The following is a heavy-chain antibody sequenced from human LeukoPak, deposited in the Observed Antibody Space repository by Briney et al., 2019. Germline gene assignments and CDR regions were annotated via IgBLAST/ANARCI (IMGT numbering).Heavy chain of an antibody. CDR3: ARGDSSGYSSYYYYGMDV. CDR1: GYTFTSYG. D-gene: IGHD3-22*01. J-gene: IGHJ6*02. V-gene: IGHV1-18*01. CDR2: ISAYNGNR. Sequence: ASVKVSCKASGYTFTSYGISWVRQAPGQGLEWMGWISAYNGNRNYAQKLQGRVSMTTDTSTSTAHMELRSLRSDDTAVYYCARGDSSGYSSYYYYGMDVWGQGTTVTVSS.